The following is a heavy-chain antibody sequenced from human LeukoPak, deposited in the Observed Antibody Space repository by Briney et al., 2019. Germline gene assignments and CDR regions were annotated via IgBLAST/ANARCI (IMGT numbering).Heavy chain of an antibody. CDR2: INHSGST. J-gene: IGHJ4*02. CDR1: GGSFSGYY. CDR3: ASFKVEGFDY. V-gene: IGHV4-34*01. Sequence: PSETLSLTCAVYGGSFSGYYWSWIRQPPGKGLEWIGEINHSGSTNYNPSLKSRVTISVDTSKNQFSLKLSSVTAADTAVYYCASFKVEGFDYWGQGTLVTVSS.